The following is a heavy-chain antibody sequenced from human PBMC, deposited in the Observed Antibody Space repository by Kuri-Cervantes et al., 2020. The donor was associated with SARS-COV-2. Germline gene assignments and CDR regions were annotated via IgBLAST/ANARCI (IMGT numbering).Heavy chain of an antibody. Sequence: SVKVSCKASGYTFTSYGISWVRQAPGQGLEWMGWISAYNGNTNYAQKLQGRVTMTTDTSTSTAYTGLRSLRSDDTAVYYCARGAYNWNDVGEAPGYWGQGALVTVSS. CDR1: GYTFTSYG. J-gene: IGHJ4*02. D-gene: IGHD1-1*01. CDR2: ISAYNGNT. V-gene: IGHV1-18*01. CDR3: ARGAYNWNDVGEAPGY.